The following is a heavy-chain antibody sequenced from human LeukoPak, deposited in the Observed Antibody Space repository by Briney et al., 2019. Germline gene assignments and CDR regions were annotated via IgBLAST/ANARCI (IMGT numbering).Heavy chain of an antibody. CDR3: VRDRELNY. CDR1: GGSISSYY. V-gene: IGHV4-59*01. D-gene: IGHD1-7*01. Sequence: PSETLSLTCTVSGGSISSYYWSWIRQPPGKGLEWIGYIFYSGSTNFNPSLKSRVTISVDTSKNQFSLKLSSVTAADTAVYYCVRDRELNYWGQGTLVTVSS. CDR2: IFYSGST. J-gene: IGHJ4*02.